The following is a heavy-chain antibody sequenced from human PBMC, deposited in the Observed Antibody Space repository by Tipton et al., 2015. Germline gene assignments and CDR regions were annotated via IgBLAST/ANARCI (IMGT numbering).Heavy chain of an antibody. CDR3: ARARGRHGGLFDS. V-gene: IGHV4-38-2*01. Sequence: GLVKPSETLSLTCAISGYSISSGYYWGWIRQPPGKGLEWIGSIFHRGDTNYNPSLKSRVTISVDTSKTQFSLKMSSVTASDTAVYYCARARGRHGGLFDSWGQGILVTVSS. CDR2: IFHRGDT. CDR1: GYSISSGYY. D-gene: IGHD4-23*01. J-gene: IGHJ4*02.